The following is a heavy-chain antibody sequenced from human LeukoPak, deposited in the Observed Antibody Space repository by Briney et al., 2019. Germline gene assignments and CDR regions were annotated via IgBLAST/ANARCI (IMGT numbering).Heavy chain of an antibody. CDR2: ISWDSGSI. D-gene: IGHD3-22*01. V-gene: IGHV3-9*03. CDR1: AFTFDDYA. CDR3: AKALSSSYYDSSGSYSAFDI. J-gene: IGHJ3*02. Sequence: TGGSLRLSCAASAFTFDDYAMHWVRQAPGKGLEWVSGISWDSGSIAYADSVKGRFTISRDNAKNSLYLQMSSLRPEDMALCYCAKALSSSYYDSSGSYSAFDIWGQGTMVTVSS.